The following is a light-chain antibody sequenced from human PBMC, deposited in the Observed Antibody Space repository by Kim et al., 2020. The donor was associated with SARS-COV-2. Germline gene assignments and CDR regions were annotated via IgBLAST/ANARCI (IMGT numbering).Light chain of an antibody. CDR2: LGS. CDR1: QSLLHSNGYNY. CDR3: MQALQTPPWT. Sequence: ASISCTSSQSLLHSNGYNYLDWYLQKPGQSPQLLIYLGSNRASGVPDRFSGSGSGTDFTLKISRVEAEDVGVYYCMQALQTPPWTFDQWTKVDIK. V-gene: IGKV2-28*01. J-gene: IGKJ1*01.